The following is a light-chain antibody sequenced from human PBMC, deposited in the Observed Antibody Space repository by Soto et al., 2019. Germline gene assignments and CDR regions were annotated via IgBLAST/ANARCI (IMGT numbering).Light chain of an antibody. V-gene: IGKV1-5*03. CDR1: QSISRW. J-gene: IGKJ2*01. CDR2: EAS. Sequence: DIQMTQSPSTLSASVGDRVTITCRASQSISRWLAWYQQKPGTAPKLLIYEASTLESGVPSRFSGSRSGTEFTLTVSSLQSDDFATYYCQQYNDSFPYTFGQGTKLEIK. CDR3: QQYNDSFPYT.